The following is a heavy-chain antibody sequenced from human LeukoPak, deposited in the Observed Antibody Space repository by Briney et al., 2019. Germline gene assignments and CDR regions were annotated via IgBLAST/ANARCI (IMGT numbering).Heavy chain of an antibody. Sequence: SETLSLTCSVSGGSISNHFWTWIRQPPGKGLEWIGYIYSSGSTYYNPSLKSRVTISVDTSKNRFSLKLSTVTAADTAVYYCARRPTGDPKFDYWGQGTLVPASS. CDR3: ARRPTGDPKFDY. CDR1: GGSISNHF. V-gene: IGHV4-59*08. J-gene: IGHJ4*02. D-gene: IGHD7-27*01. CDR2: IYSSGST.